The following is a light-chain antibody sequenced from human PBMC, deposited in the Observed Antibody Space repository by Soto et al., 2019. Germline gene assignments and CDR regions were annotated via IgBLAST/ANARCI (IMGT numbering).Light chain of an antibody. CDR3: QQHNTYSRT. V-gene: IGKV1-5*03. J-gene: IGKJ1*01. Sequence: DIQMTQSPPTLSASVGDRVTITCRASQSISGLLAWYQQKPGKAPNLLIYQASTLESGVPSRFSGSGSGTEFTLTISSLQPDDFATYHCQQHNTYSRTFGQGTKVEIK. CDR2: QAS. CDR1: QSISGL.